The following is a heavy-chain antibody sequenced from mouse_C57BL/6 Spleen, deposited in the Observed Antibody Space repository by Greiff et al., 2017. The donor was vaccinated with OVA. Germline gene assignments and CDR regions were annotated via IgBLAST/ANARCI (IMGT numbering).Heavy chain of an antibody. CDR2: ISNGGGST. Sequence: EVKLVESGGGLVQPGGSLKLSCAASGFTFSDYYMYWVRQTPEKRLEWVAYISNGGGSTYYPDTVKGRFTISRDNAKNTLYLQMSRLKSEDTAMYYCSRHGGDYNYAMDYWGQGTSVTVSS. J-gene: IGHJ4*01. CDR3: SRHGGDYNYAMDY. CDR1: GFTFSDYY. D-gene: IGHD2-4*01. V-gene: IGHV5-12*01.